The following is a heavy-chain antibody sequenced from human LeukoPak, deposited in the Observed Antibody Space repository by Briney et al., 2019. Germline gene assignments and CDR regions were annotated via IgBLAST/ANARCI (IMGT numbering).Heavy chain of an antibody. CDR1: GFTFSAYS. D-gene: IGHD3-10*01. Sequence: PGGSLTLSCAASGFTFSAYSTNWVRQAPGKGLEWVSAISRTSTYINYADSVKGRFAISRDNAKNSLYLQMNSLRAEDTAVYYCARVSVGNDYGSGSYDSWGRGTLVTVSS. V-gene: IGHV3-21*01. CDR3: ARVSVGNDYGSGSYDS. J-gene: IGHJ4*02. CDR2: ISRTSTYI.